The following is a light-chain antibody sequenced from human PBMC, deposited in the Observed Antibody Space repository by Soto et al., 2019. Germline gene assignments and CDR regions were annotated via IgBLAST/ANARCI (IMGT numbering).Light chain of an antibody. CDR2: DTS. CDR3: QQYERWPPLT. J-gene: IGKJ4*01. Sequence: EIVLTQSPATLSLSPGERATLSCRASQSVGSSLAWYQQKPGQAPRLLIYDTSNRATGIPARFSGSGSGTDFTLTISSLEPEDFAVYYCQQYERWPPLTFGGGTKVEIK. V-gene: IGKV3-11*01. CDR1: QSVGSS.